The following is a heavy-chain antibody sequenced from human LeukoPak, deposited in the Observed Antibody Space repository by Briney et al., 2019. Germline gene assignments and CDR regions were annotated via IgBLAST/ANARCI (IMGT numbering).Heavy chain of an antibody. CDR3: ARGGYNPFDY. V-gene: IGHV4-4*09. CDR1: GGSIRNYY. Sequence: SETLSLTCTVSGGSIRNYYWSWIRQPPVQGLEYIGYIYSSGNTDYNPSLKSRVTISVDTSKNQFSLKLSSVTAADTAVYYCARGGYNPFDYWGQGTLVTVSS. J-gene: IGHJ4*02. D-gene: IGHD5-24*01. CDR2: IYSSGNT.